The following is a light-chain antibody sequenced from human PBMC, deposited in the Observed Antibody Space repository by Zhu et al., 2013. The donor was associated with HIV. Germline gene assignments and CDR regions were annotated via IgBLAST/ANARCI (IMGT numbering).Light chain of an antibody. CDR3: SSYTSSSTYVV. Sequence: QSALTQPASVSGSPGQSITISCSGTSSDVGGYDLVSWYQHHPGKAPKLMIFEVSNRPSGLSNRFSGSKSGNTASLTISGLQAEDEGDYYCSSYTSSSTYVVFGGGTKLTVL. J-gene: IGLJ2*01. CDR1: SSDVGGYDL. CDR2: EVS. V-gene: IGLV2-14*02.